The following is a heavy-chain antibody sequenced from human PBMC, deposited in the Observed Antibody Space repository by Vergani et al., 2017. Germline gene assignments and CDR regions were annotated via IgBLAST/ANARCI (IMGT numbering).Heavy chain of an antibody. Sequence: QVQLVQSGAEVKKPGASVKVSCKASGYTFTSYGISWVRQAPGQGLEWMGWISAYNGNTNYAQKLQGRVTMTTNTSTSTAYMELRSLRSDDTAVYYCAREGSSSSEGGTYYYYGMDVWGQGTTVTVSS. CDR2: ISAYNGNT. V-gene: IGHV1-18*01. CDR3: AREGSSSSEGGTYYYYGMDV. D-gene: IGHD6-6*01. CDR1: GYTFTSYG. J-gene: IGHJ6*02.